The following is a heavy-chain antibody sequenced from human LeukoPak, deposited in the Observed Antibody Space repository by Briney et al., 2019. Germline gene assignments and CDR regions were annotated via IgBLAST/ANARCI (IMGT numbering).Heavy chain of an antibody. CDR2: IRYDGSNK. D-gene: IGHD2-2*01. CDR3: AKYCSSTICHGAFYY. J-gene: IGHJ4*02. V-gene: IGHV3-30*02. Sequence: PGGSLRLSRAASGFTFSSYGMHWVRQAQGKGLEWVAFIRYDGSNKYYADSVKGRFTISRDNSKNTLYLQMNSLRAEDTAVYYCAKYCSSTICHGAFYYWGQGTLVTVSS. CDR1: GFTFSSYG.